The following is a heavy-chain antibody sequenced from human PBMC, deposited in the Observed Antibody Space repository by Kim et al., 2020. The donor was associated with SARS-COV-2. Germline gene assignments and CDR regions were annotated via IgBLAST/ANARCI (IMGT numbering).Heavy chain of an antibody. V-gene: IGHV3-21*01. CDR1: GFTFSSYS. CDR2: ISSSSSYI. J-gene: IGHJ6*02. CDR3: ARAPSLGSGYYYYGMDV. D-gene: IGHD1-26*01. Sequence: GGSLRLSCAASGFTFSSYSMNWVRQAPGKGLEWVSSISSSSSYIYYADSVKGRFTISRDNAKNSLYLQMNSLRAEDTAVYYCARAPSLGSGYYYYGMDVWGQGTTVTVSS.